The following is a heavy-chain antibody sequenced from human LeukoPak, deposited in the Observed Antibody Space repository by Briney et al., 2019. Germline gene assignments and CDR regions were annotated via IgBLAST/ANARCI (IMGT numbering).Heavy chain of an antibody. CDR1: GGTFSSYA. Sequence: RASVKVSCKASGGTFSSYAISWVRQAPGQGLEWMGGIIPIFGTANYAQKFQGRVTITADESTSTAYMELSSLRSEDTAVYYCARSLLARESDFDDWGQGTLVTVSS. CDR2: IIPIFGTA. CDR3: ARSLLARESDFDD. J-gene: IGHJ4*02. V-gene: IGHV1-69*13.